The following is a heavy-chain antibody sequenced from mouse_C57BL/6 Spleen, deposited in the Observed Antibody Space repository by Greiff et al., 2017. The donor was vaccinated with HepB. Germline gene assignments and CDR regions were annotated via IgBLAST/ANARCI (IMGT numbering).Heavy chain of an antibody. D-gene: IGHD3-2*02. CDR3: ARDSSGYGCFAY. Sequence: VQLQQSGAELARPGASVNLSCKASGYTFTSYGISWVKQRTGQGLEWIGEIYPRSGNTYYNEKFKGKATLTADKSSSTAYMKLRSLTSEDSAVYCCARDSSGYGCFAYWGQGTLVTVSA. CDR1: GYTFTSYG. CDR2: IYPRSGNT. V-gene: IGHV1-81*01. J-gene: IGHJ3*01.